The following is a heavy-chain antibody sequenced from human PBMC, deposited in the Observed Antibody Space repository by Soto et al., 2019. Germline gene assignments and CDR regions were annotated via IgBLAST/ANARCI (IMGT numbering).Heavy chain of an antibody. D-gene: IGHD7-27*01. V-gene: IGHV3-7*03. CDR1: EFTFSTYW. CDR3: ARENWVFDH. CDR2: IDQGGGKK. Sequence: EVQLVESGGGLVQPGGSLRLSCAASEFTFSTYWMTWVRQAPGKGLEWVANIDQGGGKKYYLDSVKGRFIISRDNAKNSLYLQMHSLGAEDTAVYYCARENWVFDHWGQGTLVTVSS. J-gene: IGHJ4*02.